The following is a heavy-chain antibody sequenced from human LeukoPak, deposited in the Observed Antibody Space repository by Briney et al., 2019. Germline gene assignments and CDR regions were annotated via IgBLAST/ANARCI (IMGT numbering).Heavy chain of an antibody. CDR1: GFTFSSYT. D-gene: IGHD2-2*01. Sequence: PGGVLRLSCAASGFTFSSYTMNWVRQAPGKGLEWVSSISSSSSYKYYADSVKGRFTMSRDNAKNSLFLQMNSLRADDTAVYYCARDLGYCSSTNCGHYYYGMDVWGQGTTVTVSS. CDR2: ISSSSSYK. CDR3: ARDLGYCSSTNCGHYYYGMDV. J-gene: IGHJ6*02. V-gene: IGHV3-21*01.